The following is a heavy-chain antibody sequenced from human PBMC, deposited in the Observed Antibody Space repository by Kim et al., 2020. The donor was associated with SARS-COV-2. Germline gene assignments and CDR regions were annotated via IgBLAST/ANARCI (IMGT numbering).Heavy chain of an antibody. CDR2: TRNKANSYTT. Sequence: GGSLRLSCAASGFTFSDHYMDWVRQAPGKGLEWVGRTRNKANSYTTEYAASVKGSFTISRDDSKNSLYLQMNSLKTEDTAVYYCARVQLYEYYYDSSGLDYYYYYMDVWGKGTPVTVSS. CDR1: GFTFSDHY. CDR3: ARVQLYEYYYDSSGLDYYYYYMDV. J-gene: IGHJ6*03. D-gene: IGHD3-22*01. V-gene: IGHV3-72*01.